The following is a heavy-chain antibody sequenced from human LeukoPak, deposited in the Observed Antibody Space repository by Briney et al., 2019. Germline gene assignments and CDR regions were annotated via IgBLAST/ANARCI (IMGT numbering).Heavy chain of an antibody. D-gene: IGHD1-26*01. CDR1: GFTFSIYA. Sequence: GGSLRLSCAASGFTFSIYAMNWVRQAPGKGLEWVSVISGSGGSTYYADSVKGRFTISRDNSKNTLYLQMNSLRAEDTAVYYCQRETDAFHIWGQGTMVTVSS. CDR2: ISGSGGST. V-gene: IGHV3-23*01. CDR3: QRETDAFHI. J-gene: IGHJ3*02.